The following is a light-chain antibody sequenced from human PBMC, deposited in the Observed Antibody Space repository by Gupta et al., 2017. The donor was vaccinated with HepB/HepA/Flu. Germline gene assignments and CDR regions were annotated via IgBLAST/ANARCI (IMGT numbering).Light chain of an antibody. Sequence: SALTQPRSVSGSPGQSVTISCTGTSSDVGGYNYVSWYQQHPGKAPKVIIYDVTKRPSGVPDRFSGSKSGNTASLTISGLQAEDESDYYCCSYAGSHTWVFGGGTKLTVL. CDR1: SSDVGGYNY. J-gene: IGLJ3*02. V-gene: IGLV2-11*01. CDR3: CSYAGSHTWV. CDR2: DVT.